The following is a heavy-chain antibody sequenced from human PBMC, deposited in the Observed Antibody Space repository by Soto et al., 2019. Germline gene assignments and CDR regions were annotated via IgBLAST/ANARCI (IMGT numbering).Heavy chain of an antibody. CDR2: INHTGGT. D-gene: IGHD3-3*01. CDR3: ATRITVFGMLIPPFDP. J-gene: IGHJ5*02. CDR1: GGSVNGYF. V-gene: IGHV4-34*01. Sequence: SETLSLTCAVYGGSVNGYFWNWFRQPPGKGLEWIGEINHTGGTHYNPSLKSRVTMSVDTSKNQFSLRLSSVTAADTAIYYCATRITVFGMLIPPFDPWGQGTQVTVSS.